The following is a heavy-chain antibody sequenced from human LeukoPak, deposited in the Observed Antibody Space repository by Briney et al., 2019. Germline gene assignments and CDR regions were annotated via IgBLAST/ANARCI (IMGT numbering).Heavy chain of an antibody. D-gene: IGHD3-9*01. CDR3: AKSPGLYYDILTGYWSYFDY. CDR1: GFTFSSYA. J-gene: IGHJ4*02. V-gene: IGHV3-23*01. Sequence: PGGSLRLSCAASGFTFSSYAMSWVRQAPGKGLEWVSAISGSGGSTYYADSVKGRFTISRDNSKNTLYLQMNSLRAEDTAVYYCAKSPGLYYDILTGYWSYFDYWGQGTLVTVSS. CDR2: ISGSGGST.